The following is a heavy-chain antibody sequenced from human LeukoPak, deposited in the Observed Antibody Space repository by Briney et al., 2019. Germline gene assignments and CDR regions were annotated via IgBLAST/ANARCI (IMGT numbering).Heavy chain of an antibody. CDR3: ARDNEGSGSYSPPNWFDP. Sequence: SVKVSCKASGYTFTDYYMHWVRQAPGQGLEWMGGIIPIFGTANYAQKFQGRVTITADKSTSTAYMELSSLRSEDTAVYYCARDNEGSGSYSPPNWFDPWGQGTLVTVSS. V-gene: IGHV1-69*06. D-gene: IGHD3-10*01. J-gene: IGHJ5*02. CDR2: IIPIFGTA. CDR1: GYTFTDYY.